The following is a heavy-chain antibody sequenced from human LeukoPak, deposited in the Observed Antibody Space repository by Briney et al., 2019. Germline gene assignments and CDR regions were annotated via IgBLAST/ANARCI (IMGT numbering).Heavy chain of an antibody. D-gene: IGHD5-24*01. J-gene: IGHJ4*02. CDR2: ITNYGDAT. CDR3: VKVTRDTRDDY. Sequence: PGGSLRLSCSASGYIFTDYTIHWVRQAPGKGLEYVSAITNYGDATYYADSVKGRFTISRDNSKNTVWLQMSSLRPEDTAVYYCVKVTRDTRDDYWGQGTLVTVSS. V-gene: IGHV3-64D*06. CDR1: GYIFTDYT.